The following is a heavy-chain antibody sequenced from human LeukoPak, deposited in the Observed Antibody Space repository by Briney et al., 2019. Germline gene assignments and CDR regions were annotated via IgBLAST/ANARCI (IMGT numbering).Heavy chain of an antibody. Sequence: SVKVSCKASGYTFTGYYMHWVRQAPGQGLEWMGGIIPIFGTANYAQKFQGRVTITTDESTSTAYMELSSLRSEDTAVYYCARDLMVDTAMETYYYYMDVWGKGTTVTVSS. V-gene: IGHV1-69*05. CDR2: IIPIFGTA. CDR1: GYTFTGYY. J-gene: IGHJ6*03. CDR3: ARDLMVDTAMETYYYYMDV. D-gene: IGHD5-18*01.